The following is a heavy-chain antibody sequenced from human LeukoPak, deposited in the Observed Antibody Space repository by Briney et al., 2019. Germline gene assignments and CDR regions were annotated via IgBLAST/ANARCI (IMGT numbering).Heavy chain of an antibody. CDR2: ISSRSSSI. CDR1: GFTFSSYS. D-gene: IGHD6-19*01. V-gene: IGHV3-21*06. J-gene: IGHJ4*02. Sequence: GGSLRLSCAASGFTFSSYSMNWVRQAPGKGLEWVSSISSRSSSIYYADSVKGRFTISRDNAKGSLYLQMNSLRAEDTAVYYCASNSGWYVDWGQGTLVTVSS. CDR3: ASNSGWYVD.